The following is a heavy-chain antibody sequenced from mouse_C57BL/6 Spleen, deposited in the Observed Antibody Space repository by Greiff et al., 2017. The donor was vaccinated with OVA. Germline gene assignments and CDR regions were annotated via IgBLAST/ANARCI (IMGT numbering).Heavy chain of an antibody. D-gene: IGHD2-1*01. CDR2: ISSGSSTI. CDR1: GFTFSDYG. Sequence: EVQVVASGGGLVKPGGSLKLSCAASGFTFSDYGMHWVRQAPEKGLEWVAYISSGSSTIYYADTVKGRFTISRDNATNTLFLQMTSLRSEDTAMYYCARAGNYRNYFDYWGQGTTLTVSS. J-gene: IGHJ2*01. CDR3: ARAGNYRNYFDY. V-gene: IGHV5-17*01.